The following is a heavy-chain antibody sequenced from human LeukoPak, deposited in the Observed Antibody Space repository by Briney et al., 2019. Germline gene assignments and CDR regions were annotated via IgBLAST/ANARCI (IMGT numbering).Heavy chain of an antibody. D-gene: IGHD4-11*01. CDR2: IYSGDST. Sequence: GGSLRLSCAASGFTFSSYAMHWVRQAPGKGLEWVSVIYSGDSTYYAHSVSGRFTISRHNSKNTLYLQMNSLRAEDTAVYYCARDSNYAFDYWGQGTLVTVSS. V-gene: IGHV3-66*01. CDR1: GFTFSSYA. J-gene: IGHJ4*02. CDR3: ARDSNYAFDY.